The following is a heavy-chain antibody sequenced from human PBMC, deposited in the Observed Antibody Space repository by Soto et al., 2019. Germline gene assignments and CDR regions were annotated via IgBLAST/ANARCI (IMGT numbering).Heavy chain of an antibody. CDR3: ARDQWLTIKELVY. V-gene: IGHV1-18*01. CDR2: ISAYNGNT. J-gene: IGHJ4*02. D-gene: IGHD3-10*01. CDR1: GYTFTSYA. Sequence: ASVKVSCKASGYTFTSYAMHWVRQAPGQGLEWMGWISAYNGNTNYAQKLQGRVTMTTDTSTSTAYMELRSLRSDDTAVYYCARDQWLTIKELVYWGQGTLVTVSS.